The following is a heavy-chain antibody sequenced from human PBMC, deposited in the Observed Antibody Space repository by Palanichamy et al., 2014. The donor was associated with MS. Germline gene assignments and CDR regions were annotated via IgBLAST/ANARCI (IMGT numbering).Heavy chain of an antibody. J-gene: IGHJ4*02. Sequence: QVRLQESGPGLVKPSETLSLTCSVSDGSIRGFYWNWIRQTPGKGLEWLGYIYSTGSTHYNPSLKSRVTFSMDTSRNQFSLILASVTAADTAVYYCARLRGSNNWYRIDDWGQGILVTVSP. CDR3: ARLRGSNNWYRIDD. CDR1: DGSIRGFY. V-gene: IGHV4-4*09. CDR2: IYSTGST. D-gene: IGHD5-24*01.